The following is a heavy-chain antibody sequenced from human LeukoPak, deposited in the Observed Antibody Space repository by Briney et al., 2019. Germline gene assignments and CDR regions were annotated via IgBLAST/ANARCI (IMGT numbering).Heavy chain of an antibody. V-gene: IGHV4-39*01. J-gene: IGHJ5*02. D-gene: IGHD3-10*01. Sequence: PSETLSLTCTVSGGSISSSSYYWGWIRQPPGKGLEWIGSIYYSGSTYYNPSLKSRVTISVDTSKNQFSLKLSSVTAADTAVYYCARQYSPRASWFGELFFLNWFDPWGQGTLVTVSS. CDR1: GGSISSSSYY. CDR3: ARQYSPRASWFGELFFLNWFDP. CDR2: IYYSGST.